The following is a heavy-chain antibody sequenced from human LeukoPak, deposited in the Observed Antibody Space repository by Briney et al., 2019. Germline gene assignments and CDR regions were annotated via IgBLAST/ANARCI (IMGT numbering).Heavy chain of an antibody. Sequence: SETLSLTCTVSGGSISSYNWGWIRQPPGKGLEWIGSIYYSGSTYYNPSLKSRVTISVDTSKNQFSLKLTSVTAADTAVYYCARRYGDYRRFDYWGQGTLVTVSS. D-gene: IGHD4-17*01. CDR2: IYYSGST. CDR1: GGSISSYN. CDR3: ARRYGDYRRFDY. V-gene: IGHV4-39*01. J-gene: IGHJ4*02.